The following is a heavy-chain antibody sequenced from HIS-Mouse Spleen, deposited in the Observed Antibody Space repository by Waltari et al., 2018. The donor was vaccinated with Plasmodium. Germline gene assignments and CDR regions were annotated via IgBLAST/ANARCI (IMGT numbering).Heavy chain of an antibody. D-gene: IGHD6-13*01. Sequence: QVQLVQSGAEVKKPGASVKVSCKASGYTFTGSYMHWVRQAPGQGLEWMGWINPNSGGTNYAQKFQGRVTMTRETSISTVYMELSRLRSDDTAVYYCARVLGYKAAAGTFVEYFQHWGQGTLVTVSS. CDR3: ARVLGYKAAAGTFVEYFQH. J-gene: IGHJ1*01. V-gene: IGHV1-2*02. CDR1: GYTFTGSY. CDR2: INPNSGGT.